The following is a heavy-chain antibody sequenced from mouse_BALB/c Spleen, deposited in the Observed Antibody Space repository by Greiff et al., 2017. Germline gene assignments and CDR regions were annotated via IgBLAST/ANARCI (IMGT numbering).Heavy chain of an antibody. V-gene: IGHV14-3*02. J-gene: IGHJ2*01. CDR3: ARANWDGTYFDY. CDR1: GFNIKDTY. Sequence: EVKLMESGAELVKPGASVKLSCTASGFNIKDTYMHWVKQRPEQGLEWIGRIDPANGNTKYDPKFQGKATITADTSSNTAYLQLSSLTSEDTAVYYCARANWDGTYFDYWGQGTTLTVSS. CDR2: IDPANGNT. D-gene: IGHD4-1*01.